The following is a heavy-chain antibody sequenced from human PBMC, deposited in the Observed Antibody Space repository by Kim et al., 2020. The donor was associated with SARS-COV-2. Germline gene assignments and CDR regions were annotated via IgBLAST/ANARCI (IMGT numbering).Heavy chain of an antibody. D-gene: IGHD2-15*01. Sequence: YSNPSLKSRVPISVDTSKNQFSLKRGSVTAADTAVYYCVRGSQYYFDYWGQGILVTVSS. CDR3: VRGSQYYFDY. V-gene: IGHV4-39*01. J-gene: IGHJ4*02.